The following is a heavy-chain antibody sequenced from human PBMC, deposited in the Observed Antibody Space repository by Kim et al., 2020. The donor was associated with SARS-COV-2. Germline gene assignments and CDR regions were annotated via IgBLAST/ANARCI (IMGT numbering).Heavy chain of an antibody. Sequence: GESLKISCKGSGYSFSNYWIGWVRQMPGKGLEWMGIIYPGDSDTRYSPSFQGQVSISADKSISTAYLQWSSLKASDTAMYYCARRIVVQPAAMIEDYFDYWGQGTLVTVSS. D-gene: IGHD2-2*01. CDR2: IYPGDSDT. CDR1: GYSFSNYW. V-gene: IGHV5-51*01. J-gene: IGHJ4*02. CDR3: ARRIVVQPAAMIEDYFDY.